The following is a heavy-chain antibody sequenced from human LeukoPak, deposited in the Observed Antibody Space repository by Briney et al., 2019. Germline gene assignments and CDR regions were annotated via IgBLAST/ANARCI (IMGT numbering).Heavy chain of an antibody. J-gene: IGHJ4*02. V-gene: IGHV4-4*07. CDR1: GGSISSYY. CDR3: ARARVPEYYFDY. D-gene: IGHD3-10*01. Sequence: SETLSLTCTVSGGSISSYYWSWIRQPAGKGLEWIGRTYITGSTNYNPSLKSRVTMSVDTSKNQFSLKLIFMTAADTAVYYCARARVPEYYFDYWGQGTLVTVSS. CDR2: TYITGST.